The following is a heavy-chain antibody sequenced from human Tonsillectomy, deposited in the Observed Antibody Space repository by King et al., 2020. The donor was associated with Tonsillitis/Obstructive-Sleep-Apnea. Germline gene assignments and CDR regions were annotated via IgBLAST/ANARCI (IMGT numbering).Heavy chain of an antibody. D-gene: IGHD5-18*01. V-gene: IGHV3-11*06. Sequence: VQLVESGGGLVKPGGSLRLSCAASGFTFSDYYVSWIRQAPGKGLEWVSYISSSSSYTNYADSVKGRFTISRDNAKNSLYLQMNSLRAEDTAVYYCARGEYSYHPDYWGQGTLVTVSS. CDR1: GFTFSDYY. CDR3: ARGEYSYHPDY. J-gene: IGHJ4*02. CDR2: ISSSSSYT.